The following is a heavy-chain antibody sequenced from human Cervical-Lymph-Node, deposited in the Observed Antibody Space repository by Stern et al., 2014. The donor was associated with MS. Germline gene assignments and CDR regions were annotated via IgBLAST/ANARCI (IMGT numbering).Heavy chain of an antibody. D-gene: IGHD3-22*01. Sequence: HVQLVESGTEVRKPGASVKVSCKASGYTFTDYFIHWVRQAPGQGLEWMGRINPNSGGTNYAQKFQGRVTMTRVTSISTAFMELSRLTSYDTAVYYCARDTPNDSSGYLTYWGLGTLVTVSS. CDR2: INPNSGGT. J-gene: IGHJ4*02. CDR1: GYTFTDYF. CDR3: ARDTPNDSSGYLTY. V-gene: IGHV1-2*06.